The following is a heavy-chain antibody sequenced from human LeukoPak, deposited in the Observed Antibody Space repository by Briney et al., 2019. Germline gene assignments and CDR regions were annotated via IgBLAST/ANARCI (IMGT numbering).Heavy chain of an antibody. D-gene: IGHD4-17*01. CDR3: AKGLRDFDY. J-gene: IGHJ4*02. Sequence: GGSLRLSCAASGFTFDDYAMHWVRQAPGKGLEWVSGISWNSGSIGYADSVKGRFTISRDNSKNTLYLQMNSLRAEGTAVYYCAKGLRDFDYWGQGTLVTVSS. V-gene: IGHV3-9*01. CDR1: GFTFDDYA. CDR2: ISWNSGSI.